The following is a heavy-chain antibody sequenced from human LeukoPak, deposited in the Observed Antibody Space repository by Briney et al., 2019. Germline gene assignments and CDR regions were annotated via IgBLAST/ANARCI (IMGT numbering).Heavy chain of an antibody. CDR3: AACSAQAISRGEYAFDI. CDR2: ISYSGNT. CDR1: GGSISNYY. V-gene: IGHV4-59*12. Sequence: SETLSLTCTVSGGSISNYYWTWIRQPPGKGLEWIGFISYSGNTNYNPSLKSRVTISLDTSKNQFSLKLSSVTAADTAVYYCAACSAQAISRGEYAFDIWGQGTMVTVSS. J-gene: IGHJ3*02. D-gene: IGHD2-21*01.